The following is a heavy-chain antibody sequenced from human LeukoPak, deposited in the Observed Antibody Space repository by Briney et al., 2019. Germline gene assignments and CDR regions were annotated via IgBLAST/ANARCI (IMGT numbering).Heavy chain of an antibody. J-gene: IGHJ4*02. CDR1: GYSFSHYW. CDR3: ARSVSHNQDFDY. CDR2: VYPDESLV. Sequence: GESLKISCEGSGYSFSHYWIGWVRQMPGKGLELMGIVYPDESLVTYNPSFQGQVSISADRSTSTAFLQWSGLKTSDTAMYFCARSVSHNQDFDYWGQGTLVTVSS. D-gene: IGHD1-1*01. V-gene: IGHV5-51*01.